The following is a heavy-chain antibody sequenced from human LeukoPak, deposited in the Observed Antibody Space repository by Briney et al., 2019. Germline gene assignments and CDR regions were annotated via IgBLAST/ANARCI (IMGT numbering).Heavy chain of an antibody. CDR1: GGSISSGGYY. J-gene: IGHJ3*02. CDR2: IYYSGST. CDR3: ARARSPQNDAFDI. V-gene: IGHV4-31*03. Sequence: SQTLSLTCTVSGGSISSGGYYWSWIRQHPGKGLEWIGYIYYSGSTYYNPSLKSRVTISVDTSKNQFSLKLSSVTAADTAVYYCARARSPQNDAFDIWGQGTMVTVSS.